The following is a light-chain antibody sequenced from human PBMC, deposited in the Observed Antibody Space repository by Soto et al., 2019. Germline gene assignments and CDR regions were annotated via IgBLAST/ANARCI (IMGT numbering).Light chain of an antibody. J-gene: IGKJ1*01. V-gene: IGKV1-5*03. Sequence: DIQMTQSPSTLSASIGDRIIITCRASPSINTWLAWYQQKPGEAPKLLIYDASNLAKGVPSRFSGSGSETEFTLTISRLQPDDFATYYCQQYHTYPRTFGQGTKVEV. CDR1: PSINTW. CDR2: DAS. CDR3: QQYHTYPRT.